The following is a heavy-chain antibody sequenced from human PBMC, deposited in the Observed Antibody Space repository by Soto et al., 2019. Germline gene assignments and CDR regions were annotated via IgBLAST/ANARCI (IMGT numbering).Heavy chain of an antibody. Sequence: EVLLLESGGGLVQPGGSLRLSCEASGFSFSSFAMNWVRQAPGKGLEWVSAIGDSGASAYYADSVKGRFTISRDNSRNTLYLQLTSLRAEDTGVYDCAKGVELDVGGDGTTVTVSS. J-gene: IGHJ6*02. V-gene: IGHV3-23*01. CDR3: AKGVELDV. CDR2: IGDSGASA. CDR1: GFSFSSFA. D-gene: IGHD1-26*01.